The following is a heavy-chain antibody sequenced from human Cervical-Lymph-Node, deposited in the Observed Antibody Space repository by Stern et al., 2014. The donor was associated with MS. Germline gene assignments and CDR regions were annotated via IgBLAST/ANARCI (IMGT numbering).Heavy chain of an antibody. Sequence: QVQLVQSGPEVRKPGSSVKVSCMASGGLFRSHALSWVRQAPGKGLAWMGGIIAIFGTTKYAHKFQGKVSIIVDESTSTVYMELSSLRHEDTALYYCAREAGYSFSYYGMDVWGQGSSVTVSS. CDR2: IIAIFGTT. V-gene: IGHV1-69*01. CDR1: GGLFRSHA. D-gene: IGHD5-18*01. CDR3: AREAGYSFSYYGMDV. J-gene: IGHJ6*02.